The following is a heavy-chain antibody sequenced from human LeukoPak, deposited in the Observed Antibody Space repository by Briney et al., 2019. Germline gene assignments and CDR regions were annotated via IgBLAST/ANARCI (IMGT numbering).Heavy chain of an antibody. J-gene: IGHJ6*02. Sequence: ASVKVSCKASGYTFTSYGISWVRQAPGQGLEWMGWISAYNGNTNYAQKLQGRVTMTTDTSTSTAYMELRSLRSEDTAVYYCARVYYDFWSGYYLGGYYGMDVWGQGTTVTVSS. V-gene: IGHV1-18*01. CDR1: GYTFTSYG. CDR2: ISAYNGNT. CDR3: ARVYYDFWSGYYLGGYYGMDV. D-gene: IGHD3-3*01.